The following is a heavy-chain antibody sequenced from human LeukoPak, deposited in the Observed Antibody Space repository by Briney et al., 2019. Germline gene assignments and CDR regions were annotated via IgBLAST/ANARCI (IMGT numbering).Heavy chain of an antibody. V-gene: IGHV3-21*01. J-gene: IGHJ4*02. CDR1: GFTFSSYS. CDR2: ISSSSSYI. D-gene: IGHD4-17*01. Sequence: PGGSLRLSCAASGFTFSSYSMTWVRQAPGKGLEWVSSISSSSSYIYYADSVKGRFTISRDNAKNSLYLQMNSPRAEDTAVYYCARAQHSYGDYGYWGQGTLVTVSS. CDR3: ARAQHSYGDYGY.